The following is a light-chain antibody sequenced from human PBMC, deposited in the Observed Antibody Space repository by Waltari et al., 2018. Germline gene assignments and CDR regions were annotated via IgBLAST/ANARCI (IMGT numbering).Light chain of an antibody. J-gene: IGLJ3*02. CDR2: RNN. Sequence: QSVLTQPPSASGTPGQRVTISCSGSSPNTGSNYVYWYQQLPGTAPKLLIYRNNQRPSEVPDRFSGSKSGTSASLAISGLRSEDEADYYCAAWDDSLSGWVFGGGTKLTVL. V-gene: IGLV1-47*01. CDR3: AAWDDSLSGWV. CDR1: SPNTGSNY.